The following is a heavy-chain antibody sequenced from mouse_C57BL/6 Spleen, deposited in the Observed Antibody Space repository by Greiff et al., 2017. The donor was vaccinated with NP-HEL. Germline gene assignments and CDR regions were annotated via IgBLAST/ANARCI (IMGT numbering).Heavy chain of an antibody. CDR2: IYPGDGDT. Sequence: VQLQQSGASVKISCKASGYAFSSYWMNWVKQRPGKGLEWIGQIYPGDGDTNYNGKFKGKATLTADKSSSTAYMQLSSLTSEDSAVYFCARRLLLHYAMDYWGQGTSVTVSS. CDR3: ARRLLLHYAMDY. CDR1: GYAFSSYW. J-gene: IGHJ4*01. V-gene: IGHV1-80*01. D-gene: IGHD1-1*01.